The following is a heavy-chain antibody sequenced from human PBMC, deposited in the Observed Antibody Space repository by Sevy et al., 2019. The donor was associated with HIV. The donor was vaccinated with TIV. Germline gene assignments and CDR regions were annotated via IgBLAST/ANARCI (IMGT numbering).Heavy chain of an antibody. CDR3: ARDQGDYYYDSSGYSDDAFDI. Sequence: GGSLRLSCAASGFTFSSYSMNWVRQAPGKGLEWVSYISSSSSTIYYADSVKGRFTISRDNAKNSLYLQMNSLRDEDTAVDYCARDQGDYYYDSSGYSDDAFDIWGQGTMVTVSS. J-gene: IGHJ3*02. D-gene: IGHD3-22*01. V-gene: IGHV3-48*02. CDR1: GFTFSSYS. CDR2: ISSSSSTI.